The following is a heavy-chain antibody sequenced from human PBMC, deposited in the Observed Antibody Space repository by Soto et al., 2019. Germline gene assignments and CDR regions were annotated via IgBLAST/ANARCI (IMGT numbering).Heavy chain of an antibody. Sequence: EVQLVESGGGLIQPGGSLRLSCAVSGFTVSYNYMNWVRQAPGKGLEWVSAISGSGGSTYYADSVKGRFTISRDNSKNTLYLQMNSLRAEDTAVYYCADMVRGSPVEAGDYWGQGTLVTVSS. D-gene: IGHD3-10*01. CDR2: ISGSGGST. CDR3: ADMVRGSPVEAGDY. V-gene: IGHV3-23*04. CDR1: GFTVSYNY. J-gene: IGHJ4*02.